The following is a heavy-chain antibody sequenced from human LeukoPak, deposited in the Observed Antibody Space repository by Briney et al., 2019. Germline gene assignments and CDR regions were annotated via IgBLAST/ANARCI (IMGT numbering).Heavy chain of an antibody. V-gene: IGHV3-7*03. Sequence: GGSLRLSCAASGFTYSSYWLNWARQAPGKGLEWVASINHNGNVNYYVDSVKGRFTISRDNAKNSLYLQMSNLRAEDTAVYFCARGSGLDVWGQGATVTVSS. D-gene: IGHD3-10*01. J-gene: IGHJ6*02. CDR1: GFTYSSYW. CDR3: ARGSGLDV. CDR2: INHNGNVN.